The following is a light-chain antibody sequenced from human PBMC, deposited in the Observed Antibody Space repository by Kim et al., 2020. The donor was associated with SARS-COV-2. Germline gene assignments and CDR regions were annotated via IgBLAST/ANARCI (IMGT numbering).Light chain of an antibody. CDR1: SLRSYY. J-gene: IGLJ2*01. CDR2: GKN. Sequence: SSELTQDPAVSVALGQTVRITCQGDSLRSYYASWYQQKPGQAPVLVIYGKNNRPSGIPDRFSGYSSGNTASLNITGAQAEDEADYYCNSRDSSGNHVVCG. CDR3: NSRDSSGNHVV. V-gene: IGLV3-19*01.